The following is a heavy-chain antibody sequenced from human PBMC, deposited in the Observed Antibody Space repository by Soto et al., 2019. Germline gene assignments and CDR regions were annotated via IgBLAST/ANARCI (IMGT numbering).Heavy chain of an antibody. CDR3: AIPGGDIVVVERVRCYYYVMDV. CDR1: GYTFTGYY. J-gene: IGHJ6*02. D-gene: IGHD2-2*01. CDR2: INPNSGGT. V-gene: IGHV1-2*02. Sequence: ASVKVSCKASGYTFTGYYMHWVRQAPGQGLEWMGWINPNSGGTNYAQKFQGRVTMTRDTSISTAYMELSRLRSDDTAVYYCAIPGGDIVVVERVRCYYYVMDVWGQGTTVTVSS.